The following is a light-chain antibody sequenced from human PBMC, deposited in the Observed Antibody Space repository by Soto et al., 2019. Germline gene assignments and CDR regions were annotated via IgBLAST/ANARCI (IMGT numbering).Light chain of an antibody. J-gene: IGKJ4*01. CDR3: QQRSNWPLT. Sequence: IVLTQCPATLSLSPGERSTLSCMASQSVSSYLAWYQQKPGQAPRLLIYDAYNRATGISARFSGSGSGTDFTLTISSLEPEDFAVYYCQQRSNWPLTFGGGTQVEIK. CDR1: QSVSSY. V-gene: IGKV3-11*01. CDR2: DAY.